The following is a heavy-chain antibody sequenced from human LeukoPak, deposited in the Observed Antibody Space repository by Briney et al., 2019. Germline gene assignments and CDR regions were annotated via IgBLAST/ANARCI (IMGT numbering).Heavy chain of an antibody. V-gene: IGHV1-46*01. D-gene: IGHD3-22*01. CDR3: ARDNYYDSSGYYHDAFDI. Sequence: GASVKASCKASGYTFTSYYMHWVRQAPGQGLEWMGIINPSGGSTSYAQKFQGRVTMTRDTSTSTVYMELSSLRSEDTAVYYCARDNYYDSSGYYHDAFDIWGQGTMVTVSS. J-gene: IGHJ3*02. CDR1: GYTFTSYY. CDR2: INPSGGST.